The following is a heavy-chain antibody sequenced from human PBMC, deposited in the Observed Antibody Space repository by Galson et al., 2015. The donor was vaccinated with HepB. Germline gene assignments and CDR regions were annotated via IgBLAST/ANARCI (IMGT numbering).Heavy chain of an antibody. V-gene: IGHV5-51*01. Sequence: QSGAEVKKPGESLKISCTGSGYSLTSYWIGWVRQMPGKGLEWMGIIYPGDSDTRYSPSFQGQVTISADKSISTAYLQWSSLKASDTAMYYCARRGSYYLYGGDFDYWGQGTLVTVSS. CDR1: GYSLTSYW. CDR2: IYPGDSDT. D-gene: IGHD1-26*01. CDR3: ARRGSYYLYGGDFDY. J-gene: IGHJ4*02.